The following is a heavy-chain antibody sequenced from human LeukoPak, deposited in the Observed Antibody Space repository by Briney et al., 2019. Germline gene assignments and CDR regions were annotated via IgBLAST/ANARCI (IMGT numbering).Heavy chain of an antibody. D-gene: IGHD3-16*01. CDR3: AKGMINDWSALEY. Sequence: GGSLRLSCAASGFTFSTYAMNWLRQAPGKGLEWVSVISGGGGTTYYADSVKGRFTISRDNSKNTLFVLMNSLRDEDTAVYYCAKGMINDWSALEYWGQGTMLTVSS. V-gene: IGHV3-23*01. J-gene: IGHJ4*03. CDR1: GFTFSTYA. CDR2: ISGGGGTT.